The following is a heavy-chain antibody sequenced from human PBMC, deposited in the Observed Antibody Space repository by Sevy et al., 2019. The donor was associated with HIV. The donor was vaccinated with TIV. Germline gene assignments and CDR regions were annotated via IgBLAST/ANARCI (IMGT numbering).Heavy chain of an antibody. D-gene: IGHD1-1*01. CDR1: GDSVSSNSAA. J-gene: IGHJ6*03. Sequence: SQTLSLTCAISGDSVSSNSAAWNWIRQSPSRGLEWLGRTYYRSKWYNDYAVSVKSRITINPDTSKNQFSLQLNSVTPEETAWYYRARGTEDVTGRPPFYYYHMDVWGKGTTVNVPS. CDR2: TYYRSKWYN. V-gene: IGHV6-1*01. CDR3: ARGTEDVTGRPPFYYYHMDV.